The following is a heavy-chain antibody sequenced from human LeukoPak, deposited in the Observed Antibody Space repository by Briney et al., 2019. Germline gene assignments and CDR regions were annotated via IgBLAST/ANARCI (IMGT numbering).Heavy chain of an antibody. CDR2: IKQDGSEI. Sequence: PGGSLRLSCAASGFTFSSYWMSWVRQAPGKGLEWVANIKQDGSEIYYVDSVKGRFTISRDNAKNSLYLQMNSLRDEDTALYYCATSAAGFDYWGQGTLVTVSS. CDR3: ATSAAGFDY. J-gene: IGHJ4*02. V-gene: IGHV3-7*01. D-gene: IGHD6-13*01. CDR1: GFTFSSYW.